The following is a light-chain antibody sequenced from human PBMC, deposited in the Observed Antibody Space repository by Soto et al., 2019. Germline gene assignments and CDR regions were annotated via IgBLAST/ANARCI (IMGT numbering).Light chain of an antibody. J-gene: IGKJ1*01. CDR2: GAS. CDR1: QSVSSAY. Sequence: EIVLPQSPGTLSLSPGERATVSCRASQSVSSAYVAWYQQKPGQAPRLLISGASSRTTGIPDRFSGSGSETEFTLTISRLEPEDFAVYYCQQYGSSPRTFGQGTKVEIK. CDR3: QQYGSSPRT. V-gene: IGKV3-20*01.